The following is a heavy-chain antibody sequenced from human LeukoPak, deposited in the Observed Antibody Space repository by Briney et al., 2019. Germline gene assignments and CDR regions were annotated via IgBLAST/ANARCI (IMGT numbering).Heavy chain of an antibody. CDR1: GGSISDYY. Sequence: SETLSLTCSVSGGSISDYYWNWIRQPPGKGLDWIGYIYYSGSTTYNPSLKSRVTMSVDTAKNQFSLKVRSGTAADTAVYYCARGDFCSKSNCYLRPMDVWGKGTTVTVSS. V-gene: IGHV4-59*01. D-gene: IGHD3-3*01. J-gene: IGHJ6*03. CDR3: ARGDFCSKSNCYLRPMDV. CDR2: IYYSGST.